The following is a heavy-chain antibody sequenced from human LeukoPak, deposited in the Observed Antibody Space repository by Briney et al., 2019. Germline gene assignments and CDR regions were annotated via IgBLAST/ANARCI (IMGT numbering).Heavy chain of an antibody. CDR3: AKGTVIVVFDGY. D-gene: IGHD3-22*01. CDR1: GFTFSSSA. J-gene: IGHJ4*02. CDR2: INDSGQST. Sequence: PGGSLRLSCAASGFTFSSSAMSWVRQAPGKGMEWVAGINDSGQSTYSADSVRGRFTISRDNSKNTLYLQMNSLRAEDTAVYYCAKGTVIVVFDGYWGQGTLVTVSS. V-gene: IGHV3-23*01.